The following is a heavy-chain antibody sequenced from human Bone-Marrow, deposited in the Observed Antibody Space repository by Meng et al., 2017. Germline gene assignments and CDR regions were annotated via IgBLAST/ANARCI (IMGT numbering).Heavy chain of an antibody. D-gene: IGHD4-11*01. V-gene: IGHV4-34*01. CDR3: ARIFRPLTTSSPFDY. CDR2: INHSGST. Sequence: SETLSLTCAVSGGSFSGYYWSWIRQPPGKGLEWIGEINHSGSTNYNPSLKSRVTISVDTSKNQFSLKLSSVTAADTAVYYCARIFRPLTTSSPFDYWGQGTLVTVSS. J-gene: IGHJ4*02. CDR1: GGSFSGYY.